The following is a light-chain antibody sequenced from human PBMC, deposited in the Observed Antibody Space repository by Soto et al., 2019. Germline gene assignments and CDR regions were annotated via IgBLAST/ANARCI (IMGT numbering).Light chain of an antibody. CDR1: QSVSSY. Sequence: EIVLTQSPATLSLSPGERATLSCRASQSVSSYLAWYQQKPGQAPRLLIYDASNRATGVPARFSGSGSGTDFTLTISSLKPEDFALYYCQQRSNWPPITFGQGTRLEIK. J-gene: IGKJ5*01. V-gene: IGKV3-11*01. CDR3: QQRSNWPPIT. CDR2: DAS.